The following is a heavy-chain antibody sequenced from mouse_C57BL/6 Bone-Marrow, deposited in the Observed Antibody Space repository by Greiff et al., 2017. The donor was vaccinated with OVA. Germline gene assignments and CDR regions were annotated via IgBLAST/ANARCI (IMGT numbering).Heavy chain of an antibody. CDR1: GFTFSSYA. D-gene: IGHD2-3*01. V-gene: IGHV5-4*03. CDR2: ISDGGSYT. J-gene: IGHJ3*01. CDR3: ASLYDGYYEGFAY. Sequence: EVKLVESGGGLVKPGGSLKLSCAASGFTFSSYAMSWVRQTPEKRLEWVATISDGGSYTYYPDNVKGRFTISRDNAKNNLYLQMSHLKSEDTAMYYCASLYDGYYEGFAYWGQGTLVTVSA.